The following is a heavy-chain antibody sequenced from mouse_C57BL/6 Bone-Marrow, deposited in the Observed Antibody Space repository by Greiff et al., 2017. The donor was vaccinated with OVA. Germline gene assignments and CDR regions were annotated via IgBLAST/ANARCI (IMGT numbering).Heavy chain of an antibody. J-gene: IGHJ3*01. CDR2: INPYNGGT. CDR3: AREAPAWFAY. V-gene: IGHV1-19*01. CDR1: GYTFTDYY. Sequence: VQLKESGPVLVKPGASVKMSCKASGYTFTDYYMNWVKQSHGKSLEWIGVINPYNGGTSYNQKFKGKATLTVDKSSSTAYMELNSLTSEDSAVYYCAREAPAWFAYWGQGTLVTVSA.